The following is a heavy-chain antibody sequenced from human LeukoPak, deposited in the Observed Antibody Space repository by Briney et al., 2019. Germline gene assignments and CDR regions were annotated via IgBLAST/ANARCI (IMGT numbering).Heavy chain of an antibody. Sequence: SETLSLTCTVSGGSISSSSYYWGWIRQPPGKGLEWIGSIYYSGSTYSTPSLKSRVTIYVDTSKNQFSLTLSPVTAAHTAVYYCARRASGSYSHYYYYYMDVWGKGTTVTISS. V-gene: IGHV4-39*01. CDR2: IYYSGST. D-gene: IGHD3-10*01. CDR3: ARRASGSYSHYYYYYMDV. J-gene: IGHJ6*03. CDR1: GGSISSSSYY.